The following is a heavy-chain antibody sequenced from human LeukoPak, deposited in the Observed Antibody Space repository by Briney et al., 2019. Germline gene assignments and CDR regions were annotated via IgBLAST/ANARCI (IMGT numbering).Heavy chain of an antibody. J-gene: IGHJ4*02. CDR1: GFTFSSYE. D-gene: IGHD6-19*01. Sequence: QTGGSPRLSCAASGFTFSSYEMNWVRRAPGKGLEWVSYISTTGSSIYYADSVKGRFTISRDNVKNLLYLQMNSLRAEDTAVYYCARVQRGIAVALDYWGQGTLATVSS. CDR3: ARVQRGIAVALDY. V-gene: IGHV3-48*03. CDR2: ISTTGSSI.